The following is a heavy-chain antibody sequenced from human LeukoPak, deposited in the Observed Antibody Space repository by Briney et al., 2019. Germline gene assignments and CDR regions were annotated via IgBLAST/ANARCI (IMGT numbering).Heavy chain of an antibody. V-gene: IGHV3-9*01. CDR1: GFTFDDYA. Sequence: PGGSLRLSCAASGFTFDDYAMHWVRQAPGKGLEWVSGISWNSGSIGYADSVKGRFTITRDNAKNSLYLQMNSLRAEDTAVYYCARERELLWGQGTLVTVSS. CDR3: ARERELL. D-gene: IGHD1-26*01. CDR2: ISWNSGSI. J-gene: IGHJ1*01.